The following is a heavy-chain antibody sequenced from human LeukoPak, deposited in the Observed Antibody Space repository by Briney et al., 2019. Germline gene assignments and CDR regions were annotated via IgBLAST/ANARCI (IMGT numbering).Heavy chain of an antibody. V-gene: IGHV4-59*12. CDR1: GGSISSYY. CDR2: IYYSGST. CDR3: ARLGRTGSYGDYHGAPDY. J-gene: IGHJ4*02. D-gene: IGHD4-17*01. Sequence: SETLSLTCTVSGGSISSYYWSWIRQPPGKGLEWIGYIYYSGSTNYNPSLKSRVTISVDTSKNQFSLKLSSVTAADTAVYYCARLGRTGSYGDYHGAPDYWGQGTLVTVSS.